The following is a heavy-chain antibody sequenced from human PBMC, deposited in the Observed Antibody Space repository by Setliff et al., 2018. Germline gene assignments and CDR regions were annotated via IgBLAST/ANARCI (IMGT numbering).Heavy chain of an antibody. CDR3: AREQWLDPPGYYYMDV. J-gene: IGHJ6*03. CDR1: GGFISSYY. V-gene: IGHV4-4*07. D-gene: IGHD6-19*01. Sequence: SETLSLTCTVSGGFISSYYWSWIRQPAGKGLEWIGHIYIGGSANYNPSLKSRVTMSIGTSKNQFSLKLNSVTAADMAVYYCAREQWLDPPGYYYMDVWAKGTKVTVSS. CDR2: IYIGGSA.